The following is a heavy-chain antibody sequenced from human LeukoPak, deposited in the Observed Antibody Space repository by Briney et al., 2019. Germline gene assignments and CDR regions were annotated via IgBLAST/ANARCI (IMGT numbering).Heavy chain of an antibody. D-gene: IGHD3-22*01. J-gene: IGHJ3*02. CDR1: GFTFSSYA. V-gene: IGHV3-23*01. Sequence: GGSLRLSCAASGFTFSSYAMSWVRQAPGKGLEWVSVISGSGGSTYYADSVKGRFTISRDNSKNTLYLQMNSLRAEDTAIYYCAKWAVVVITKDAFDIWGQGTRVTVSS. CDR3: AKWAVVVITKDAFDI. CDR2: ISGSGGST.